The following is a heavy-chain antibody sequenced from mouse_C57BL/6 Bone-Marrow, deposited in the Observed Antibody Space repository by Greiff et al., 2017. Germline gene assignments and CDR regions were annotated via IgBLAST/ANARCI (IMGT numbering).Heavy chain of an antibody. CDR2: ISSGSSTI. CDR3: ASLYYGNYYYAMDY. Sequence: EVKVVESGGGLVKPGGSLKLSCAASGFTFSDYGMHWVRQAPEKGLEWVAYISSGSSTISHADLVKGRFTISRDNAKNTLFLQMTSLRSEDTAMYYWASLYYGNYYYAMDYWGQGTSVTVSS. D-gene: IGHD2-1*01. J-gene: IGHJ4*01. V-gene: IGHV5-17*01. CDR1: GFTFSDYG.